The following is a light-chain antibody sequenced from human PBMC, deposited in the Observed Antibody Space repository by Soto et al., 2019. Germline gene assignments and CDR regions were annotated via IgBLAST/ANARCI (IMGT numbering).Light chain of an antibody. CDR1: QSVSRN. CDR2: GAS. Sequence: EIVMTQSPATLSVSPGERATLSCRASQSVSRNLVWYQHKPGQAPRLLIYGASTRATGIPARFSGSGSGTEFTLNSSSLQCEDFAVYFCQQYDNWWTFGQGTKVEV. J-gene: IGKJ1*01. V-gene: IGKV3-15*01. CDR3: QQYDNWWT.